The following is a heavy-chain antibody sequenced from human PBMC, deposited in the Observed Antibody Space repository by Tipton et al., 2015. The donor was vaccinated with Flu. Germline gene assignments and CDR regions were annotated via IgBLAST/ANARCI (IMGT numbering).Heavy chain of an antibody. Sequence: QLVQSGGGVVQPGGSLRLSCAASGFTFSSYGMHWVRQAPGKGLEWVAFIRYDGSNKYYADSVKGRFTISRDNSKNTLYLQMNSLRAEDTAVYYCAKEETAMAPRTYYFDYWGQGTLVTVSS. V-gene: IGHV3-30*02. CDR3: AKEETAMAPRTYYFDY. CDR2: IRYDGSNK. D-gene: IGHD5-18*01. J-gene: IGHJ4*02. CDR1: GFTFSSYG.